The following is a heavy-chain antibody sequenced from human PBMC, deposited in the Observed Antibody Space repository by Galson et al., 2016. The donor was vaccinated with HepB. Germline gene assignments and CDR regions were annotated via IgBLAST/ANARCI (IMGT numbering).Heavy chain of an antibody. J-gene: IGHJ4*02. CDR1: GFTFSTSP. Sequence: SLRLSCAASGFTFSTSPMTWVRQAPGKGLEYVSAIHYHGGSTFYADSVKGRFTISRDNSKNTLYLHVGSLRPEDMAVYYCVSVGSGYDYWGQGTLVTVSS. D-gene: IGHD3-22*01. CDR2: IHYHGGST. CDR3: VSVGSGYDY. V-gene: IGHV3-64*02.